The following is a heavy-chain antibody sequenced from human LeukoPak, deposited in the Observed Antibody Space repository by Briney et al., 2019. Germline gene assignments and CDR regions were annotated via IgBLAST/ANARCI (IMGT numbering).Heavy chain of an antibody. CDR2: IWYDGSNK. CDR1: GFTFSSYG. CDR3: ARGKSSDYGILTGKNWFDP. V-gene: IGHV3-33*01. Sequence: GGSLRLSCAASGFTFSSYGMHWVRQAPGKGLEWVAVIWYDGSNKYYADSVKGRFTISRDNSKNTLYLQMNSLRAEDTAVYYCARGKSSDYGILTGKNWFDPWGQGTLVTVSS. D-gene: IGHD3-9*01. J-gene: IGHJ5*02.